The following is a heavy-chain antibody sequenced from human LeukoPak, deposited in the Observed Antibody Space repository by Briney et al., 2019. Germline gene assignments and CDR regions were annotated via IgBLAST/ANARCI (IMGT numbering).Heavy chain of an antibody. V-gene: IGHV1-46*01. CDR1: GYTFTSYY. Sequence: ASVKVSCKASGYTFTSYYMHWVRQAPGQGLEWVGIINPSGGSTSYAQKFQGRVTMTRDTSTSTVYMELSSLRSEDTAVYYCARDGKGLWFGTEVAYYGMDVWGQGTTVTVSS. D-gene: IGHD3-10*01. CDR2: INPSGGST. CDR3: ARDGKGLWFGTEVAYYGMDV. J-gene: IGHJ6*02.